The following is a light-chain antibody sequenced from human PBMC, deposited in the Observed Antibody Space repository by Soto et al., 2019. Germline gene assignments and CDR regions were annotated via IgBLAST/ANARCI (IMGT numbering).Light chain of an antibody. CDR3: QEYNNWNPIT. V-gene: IGKV3-15*01. CDR2: GAS. Sequence: EIVMTQSPATLSVSPGERATLSCRASQSISSKLAWYQQKPGQAPRLLIYGASTRATGIPARFSGTGSGTEFTLTITSLQSEDFAVYYCQEYNNWNPITLGGGTKVDIK. J-gene: IGKJ4*01. CDR1: QSISSK.